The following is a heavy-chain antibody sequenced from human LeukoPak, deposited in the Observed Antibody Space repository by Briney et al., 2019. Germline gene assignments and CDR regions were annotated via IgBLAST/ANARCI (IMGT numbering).Heavy chain of an antibody. D-gene: IGHD2-15*01. CDR2: INSDGSST. CDR3: ARDRGAYCSGGSCYSRSWFDP. Sequence: GGSLRLSCAASGFTFSSYWMHWVRQAPGKGLVWVSRINSDGSSTSYADSVKGRFTISRDNAKNTLYLQMNSLRAEDTAVYYCARDRGAYCSGGSCYSRSWFDPWGQGTLVTVSS. CDR1: GFTFSSYW. J-gene: IGHJ5*02. V-gene: IGHV3-74*01.